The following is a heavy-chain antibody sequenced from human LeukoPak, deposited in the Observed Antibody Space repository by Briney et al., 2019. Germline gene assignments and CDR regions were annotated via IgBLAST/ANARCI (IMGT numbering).Heavy chain of an antibody. CDR2: ISGSGGST. V-gene: IGHV3-23*01. Sequence: GGTLRLSCAASGFTFSSYGMSWVRQAPGKGLEWVSAISGSGGSTYYADSVKGRFTISRDNSKNTLYLQMNSLRAEDTAVYYCAKDRGRDGYKPFDYWGQGTLVTVSS. D-gene: IGHD5-24*01. J-gene: IGHJ4*02. CDR3: AKDRGRDGYKPFDY. CDR1: GFTFSSYG.